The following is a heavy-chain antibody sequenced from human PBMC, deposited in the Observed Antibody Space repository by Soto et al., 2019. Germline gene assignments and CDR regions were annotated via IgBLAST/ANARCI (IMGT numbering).Heavy chain of an antibody. CDR1: GFTFSSYG. V-gene: IGHV3-33*01. J-gene: IGHJ5*02. CDR3: ARDSSSWYRVDNWFDP. CDR2: IWYDGSNK. Sequence: QVQLVESGGGVVQPGRSLRLSCAASGFTFSSYGMHWVRQAPGKGLEWVAVIWYDGSNKYYADSVKGRFTISRDNSKNTLYLQTNSLRAEDTAVYYCARDSSSWYRVDNWFDPWGQGTLVTVSS. D-gene: IGHD6-13*01.